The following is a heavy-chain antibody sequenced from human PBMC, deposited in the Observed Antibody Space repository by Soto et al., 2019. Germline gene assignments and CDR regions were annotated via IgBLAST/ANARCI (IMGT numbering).Heavy chain of an antibody. V-gene: IGHV3-23*01. CDR3: AKEDSSGWYLGRPANFGY. CDR1: GFTFSSYA. Sequence: GGSLRLSCAASGFTFSSYAMSWVRQAPGKGLEWVSAISGSGGSTYYADSVKGRFTISRDNSKNTLYLQMNSLRAEDTAVYYCAKEDSSGWYLGRPANFGYWGQGTLVTVSS. CDR2: ISGSGGST. J-gene: IGHJ4*02. D-gene: IGHD6-19*01.